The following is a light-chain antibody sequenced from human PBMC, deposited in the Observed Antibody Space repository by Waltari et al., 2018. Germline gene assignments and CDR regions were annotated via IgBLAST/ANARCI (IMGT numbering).Light chain of an antibody. CDR2: EVS. V-gene: IGLV2-8*01. J-gene: IGLJ2*01. CDR1: SSDVVDYHY. CDR3: SSYAGSNNFVV. Sequence: QSALPQSPSASGSPGQSVPIPCTGISSDVVDYHYFSWYQQHPGKAPKVMIYEVSKRPSGVPDRFSGSKSGNTASLTVSGLQAEDEADYYCSSYAGSNNFVVFGGGTKLTVL.